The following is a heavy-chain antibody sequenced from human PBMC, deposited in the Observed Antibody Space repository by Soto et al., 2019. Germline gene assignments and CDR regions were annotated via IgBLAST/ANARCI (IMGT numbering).Heavy chain of an antibody. J-gene: IGHJ4*02. CDR3: ARNDYNGHSVDY. D-gene: IGHD4-4*01. Sequence: GESRKISCXGSGYSFTTSWIGWVRQMPGKGLEWMGIIYPGDSDTRYSPSFQGQVTISADKSINTAYLQWSSLKTSDTAIYYCARNDYNGHSVDYWGQGTLVTVSS. CDR2: IYPGDSDT. CDR1: GYSFTTSW. V-gene: IGHV5-51*01.